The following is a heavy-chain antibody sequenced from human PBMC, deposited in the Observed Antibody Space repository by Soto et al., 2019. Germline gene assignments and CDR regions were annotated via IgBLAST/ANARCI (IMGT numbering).Heavy chain of an antibody. J-gene: IGHJ4*02. V-gene: IGHV4-38-2*01. CDR3: ARLLRSPSYGLDY. Sequence: PSCCMSLTCAVSGDCIYISVVAVSLKQPPGKRLEWIGSIYQSGSTYYNPSLRSRATISVDTSKNQFSMKLSSVTAADTAVYYCARLLRSPSYGLDYWVQRILVTVSS. CDR2: IYQSGST. D-gene: IGHD4-17*01. CDR1: GDCIYISVV.